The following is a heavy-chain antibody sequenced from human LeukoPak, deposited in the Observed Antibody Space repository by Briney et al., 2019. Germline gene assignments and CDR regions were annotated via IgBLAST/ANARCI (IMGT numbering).Heavy chain of an antibody. CDR1: GFTVSSNY. CDR3: ARVPEITTYYFDY. CDR2: IYSGGST. D-gene: IGHD4-11*01. Sequence: GGSLRLSCAASGFTVSSNYMSWVRQAPGKGLEWVSVIYSGGSTYYADSVKGRFTISRDNSKNTLYLQMNSLRAEDTAVYYCARVPEITTYYFDYWGRGTLVTVSS. V-gene: IGHV3-66*01. J-gene: IGHJ4*02.